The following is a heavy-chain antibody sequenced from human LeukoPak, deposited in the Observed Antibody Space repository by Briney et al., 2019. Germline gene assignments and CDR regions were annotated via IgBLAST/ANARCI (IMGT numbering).Heavy chain of an antibody. Sequence: SETLSLTCTVSGGSISSYYWSWIRQPPGKGLEWIGYIYYSGSTNYNPSLKSRVTMSVDTSKNQFSLKLSSVTAADTAVYYCARDAYYYGSGSYDPNYYYYMDVWGKGTTVTVSS. V-gene: IGHV4-59*12. CDR3: ARDAYYYGSGSYDPNYYYYMDV. J-gene: IGHJ6*03. CDR2: IYYSGST. D-gene: IGHD3-10*01. CDR1: GGSISSYY.